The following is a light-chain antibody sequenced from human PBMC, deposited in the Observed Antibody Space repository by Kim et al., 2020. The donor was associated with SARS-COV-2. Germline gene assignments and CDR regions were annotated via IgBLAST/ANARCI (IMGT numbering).Light chain of an antibody. CDR1: QSVSSN. V-gene: IGKV3-15*01. Sequence: SVSPGESATLPCRASQSVSSNLAWYQQKPGQAPRLLIYGASTRATGIPARFSGSGSGTEFTLTISSLQSEDFAVYYCQQYNNWWTFGQGTKVDIK. J-gene: IGKJ1*01. CDR3: QQYNNWWT. CDR2: GAS.